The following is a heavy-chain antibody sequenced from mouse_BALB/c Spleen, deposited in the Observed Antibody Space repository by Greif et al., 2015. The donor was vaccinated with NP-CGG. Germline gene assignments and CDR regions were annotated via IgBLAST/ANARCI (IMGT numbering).Heavy chain of an antibody. D-gene: IGHD1-1*02. Sequence: VQLQQSGAELVRPGASVKLSCKASGYTFTSYWINWVKQRPGQGLEWIGNIYPPDSYTNYNQKFKDKATLSVDKSSSTAYMQLSSPTSEDSAVYYCTRWWAMDYWGQGTSVTVSS. CDR2: IYPPDSYT. CDR1: GYTFTSYW. J-gene: IGHJ4*01. V-gene: IGHV1-69*02. CDR3: TRWWAMDY.